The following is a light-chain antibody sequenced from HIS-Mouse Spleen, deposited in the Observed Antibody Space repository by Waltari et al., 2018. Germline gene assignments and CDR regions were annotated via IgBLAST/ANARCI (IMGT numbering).Light chain of an antibody. J-gene: IGLJ2*01. CDR3: SSYAGSNNVV. Sequence: QSALTQPPSASGSPGQSVTISCTGTSSDVGGYNYVSWYQQHPGKAPKLMIYEVSKRPSAVPVRFSGSKSGNTASLTVSGLQAEDEADYYCSSYAGSNNVVFGGGTKLTVL. CDR1: SSDVGGYNY. CDR2: EVS. V-gene: IGLV2-8*01.